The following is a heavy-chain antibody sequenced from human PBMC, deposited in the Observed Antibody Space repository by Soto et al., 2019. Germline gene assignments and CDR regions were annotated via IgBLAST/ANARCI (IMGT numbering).Heavy chain of an antibody. CDR3: TRGAIVATIGYAFDV. J-gene: IGHJ3*01. CDR2: IRNKAYRGTI. Sequence: GWSLRLSCTGSAFTSGDYAMSWIRQAPGRGLEWVGLIRNKAYRGTIQYAASVNGRFIISRDDSKSIAYLQMNSLKTEDTAVYYCTRGAIVATIGYAFDVWGQGTMVTVSS. D-gene: IGHD5-12*01. V-gene: IGHV3-49*03. CDR1: AFTSGDYA.